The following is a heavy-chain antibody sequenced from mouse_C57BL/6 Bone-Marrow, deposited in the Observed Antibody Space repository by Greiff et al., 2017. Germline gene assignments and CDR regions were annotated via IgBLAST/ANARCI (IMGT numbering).Heavy chain of an antibody. CDR1: GFNIKDDY. V-gene: IGHV14-4*01. J-gene: IGHJ4*01. Sequence: VQLQQSGAELVRPGASVKLSCTASGFNIKDDYMHWVKPRPEQGLAWIGWIDPENGDTEYASKFLGKATITAATSSNTAYLQLSSLTSEDTAVYYCTRAYYSNCHYAMDYWGQGTSVTVSS. CDR3: TRAYYSNCHYAMDY. CDR2: IDPENGDT. D-gene: IGHD2-5*01.